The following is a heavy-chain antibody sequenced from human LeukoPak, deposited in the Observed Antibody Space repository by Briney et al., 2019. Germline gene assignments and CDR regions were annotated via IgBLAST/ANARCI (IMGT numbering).Heavy chain of an antibody. CDR3: AREVGGVGAAEYYYGMDV. J-gene: IGHJ6*02. D-gene: IGHD1-26*01. Sequence: SETLSLTCTVSGGSISSFYWSWIRQPPGKGLEWIGYIYYSGSTNYNPSLKSRVTISVDTSKNQFSLKLSSVTAADTAVYYCAREVGGVGAAEYYYGMDVWGQGTTVTVSS. V-gene: IGHV4-59*01. CDR2: IYYSGST. CDR1: GGSISSFY.